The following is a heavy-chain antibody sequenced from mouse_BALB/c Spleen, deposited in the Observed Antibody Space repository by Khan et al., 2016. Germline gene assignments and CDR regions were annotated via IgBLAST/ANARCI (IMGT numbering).Heavy chain of an antibody. CDR2: INPYNGDT. CDR1: GNSFTGYF. CDR3: ARSGDYGTFPY. J-gene: IGHJ3*01. V-gene: IGHV1-20*02. D-gene: IGHD2-4*01. Sequence: VQLQQSGPELVKPGASVKIYCKASGNSFTGYFMNWVMQSHGKSLEWIGRINPYNGDTFYNQKFKGKATLTVDKSSTTAHMELRSLSSEDSAVYYCARSGDYGTFPYRGQGTLVTVSA.